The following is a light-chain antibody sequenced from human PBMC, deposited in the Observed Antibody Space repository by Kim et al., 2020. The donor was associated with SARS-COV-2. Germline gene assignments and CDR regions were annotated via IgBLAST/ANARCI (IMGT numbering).Light chain of an antibody. CDR3: QSYDISNVI. CDR2: EDT. J-gene: IGLJ2*01. V-gene: IGLV6-57*03. Sequence: GNPVTISGTPTSGNIADNYVQWYQQRPGSAPTIVIYEDTERPSGVPDRFSGSIDTSSSSASLTISGLKTEDEADYYCQSYDISNVIFGGGTQLTVL. CDR1: SGNIADNY.